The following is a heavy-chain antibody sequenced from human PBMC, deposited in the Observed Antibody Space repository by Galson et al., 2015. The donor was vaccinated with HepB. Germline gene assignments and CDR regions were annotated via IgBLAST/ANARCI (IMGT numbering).Heavy chain of an antibody. J-gene: IGHJ3*02. CDR1: GFTFSSFA. D-gene: IGHD1-14*01. V-gene: IGHV3-64*01. CDR3: ARDCSSGTDPDNVFDI. Sequence: SLRLSCAASGFTFSSFAMHWVRQAPGKGLEYVSAISSNGGSTYYVNSVKGRFTVSRDNSKNTLYLQMGSLRADDMAVYYCARDCSSGTDPDNVFDIWGQGTMVTVSS. CDR2: ISSNGGST.